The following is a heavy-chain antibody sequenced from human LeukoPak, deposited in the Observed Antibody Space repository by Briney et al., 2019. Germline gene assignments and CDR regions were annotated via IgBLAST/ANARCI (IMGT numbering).Heavy chain of an antibody. Sequence: SVNVSCKASGGSFSNYAINWVRQAPGQGLEWMGRIIPSLEIVNYARKFQGRVTITADTSTNTAYMELSSLKADDTAVFYCAKVLWFGEAYYHYGMDVWGQGTKVSVTS. J-gene: IGHJ6*02. D-gene: IGHD3-10*01. V-gene: IGHV1-69*04. CDR2: IIPSLEIV. CDR3: AKVLWFGEAYYHYGMDV. CDR1: GGSFSNYA.